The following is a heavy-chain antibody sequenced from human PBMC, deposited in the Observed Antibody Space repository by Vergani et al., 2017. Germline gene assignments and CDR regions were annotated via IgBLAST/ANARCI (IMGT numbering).Heavy chain of an antibody. CDR2: ISSKTGDT. D-gene: IGHD1-26*01. V-gene: IGHV1-2*02. Sequence: QVQLMQSGPVIKKPGGSMKVSCQASESTFSDYNIHWVRQAPGQGLQGIGWISSKTGDTDYLQRFKYRVTMTGDASTKTVYLKMTRLTSDDTAIYYCAHSWNFGRRDWFDSWGPGTLVTVSS. J-gene: IGHJ5*01. CDR3: AHSWNFGRRDWFDS. CDR1: ESTFSDYN.